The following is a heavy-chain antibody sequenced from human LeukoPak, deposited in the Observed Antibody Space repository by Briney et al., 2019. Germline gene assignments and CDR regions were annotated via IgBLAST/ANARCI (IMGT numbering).Heavy chain of an antibody. V-gene: IGHV3-21*01. CDR3: ARGNGNYRYYFDY. CDR2: VSSSGTYI. D-gene: IGHD1-7*01. Sequence: GGSLRLSCAASGFNFNNYAMNWVRQAPGKGLEWVSSVSSSGTYIYYADTDSVKGRFTISRDNAKNSVYLQMNSLRVEDTALYYCARGNGNYRYYFDYWGQGTLVTVSS. CDR1: GFNFNNYA. J-gene: IGHJ4*02.